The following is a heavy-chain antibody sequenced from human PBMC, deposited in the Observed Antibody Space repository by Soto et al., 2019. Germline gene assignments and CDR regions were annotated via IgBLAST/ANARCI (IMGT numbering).Heavy chain of an antibody. J-gene: IGHJ4*02. CDR2: IYYSGST. D-gene: IGHD3-10*01. CDR3: ARGSPGSASFDY. CDR1: GGSISSGGYS. Sequence: PSETLSLTCAVSGGSISSGGYSWSWIRQHPGKGLEWIGYIYYSGSTYYNPSLRSRVTISVDTSKNQFSLKLSSVTAADTAVYYCARGSPGSASFDYWGQGTQVTVSS. V-gene: IGHV4-31*11.